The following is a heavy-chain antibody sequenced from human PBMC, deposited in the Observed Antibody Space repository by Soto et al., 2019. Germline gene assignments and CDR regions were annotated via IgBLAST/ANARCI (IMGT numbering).Heavy chain of an antibody. V-gene: IGHV3-30*02. CDR2: ALNDGSSK. CDR1: GFTFRTSG. D-gene: IGHD6-19*01. Sequence: GGSLRLSCVGSGFTFRTSGMHWVRQAPGKGLEWVAVALNDGSSKFYVDSVKGRFTISRDDSKNTLYLEMNRLRAEDTAVYYCVKDVGIAVALDSWGPGTLVTVSS. CDR3: VKDVGIAVALDS. J-gene: IGHJ4*02.